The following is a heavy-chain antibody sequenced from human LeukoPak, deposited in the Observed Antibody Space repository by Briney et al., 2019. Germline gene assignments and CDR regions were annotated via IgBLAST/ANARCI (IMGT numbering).Heavy chain of an antibody. Sequence: PGGSLRLSCAASGFTFSNYVMSWVRQAPGKGLEWVSGISGSGDSTYYADSVKGWFTISRDNSKNTLYLQMNSLRLEDTAAYYCAKIRAPSGWFNSDYWGQGTLVTVSS. J-gene: IGHJ4*02. CDR2: ISGSGDST. D-gene: IGHD6-19*01. CDR3: AKIRAPSGWFNSDY. CDR1: GFTFSNYV. V-gene: IGHV3-23*01.